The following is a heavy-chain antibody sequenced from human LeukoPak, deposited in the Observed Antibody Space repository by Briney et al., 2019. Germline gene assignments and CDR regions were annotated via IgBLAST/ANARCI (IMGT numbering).Heavy chain of an antibody. D-gene: IGHD6-13*01. CDR3: ATIVAAAARGFFDY. CDR1: GDSISSGSYY. Sequence: SETLSLTCTVSGDSISSGSYYWGWIRQPPGQGLEYIGSIYYSGSTYYNPSLKSRVTMAVDTSKNQFSLKLSSVTAADTAVYYCATIVAAAARGFFDYWVQGTLVTVSS. J-gene: IGHJ4*02. V-gene: IGHV4-39*01. CDR2: IYYSGST.